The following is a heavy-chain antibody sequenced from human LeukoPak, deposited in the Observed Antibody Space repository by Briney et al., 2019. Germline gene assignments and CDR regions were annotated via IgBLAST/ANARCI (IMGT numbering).Heavy chain of an antibody. Sequence: GGSLRLSCAASGFTFSSHAMSGVREPPGKGREWGSAISGSGGSTYYADSVKGRFTISRDNSKNTLYLQMNSLRAEDTAVYYCAKAGRGYCSSTSCFFDYWGQGTLVTVSS. CDR3: AKAGRGYCSSTSCFFDY. V-gene: IGHV3-23*01. CDR2: ISGSGGST. J-gene: IGHJ4*02. CDR1: GFTFSSHA. D-gene: IGHD2-2*01.